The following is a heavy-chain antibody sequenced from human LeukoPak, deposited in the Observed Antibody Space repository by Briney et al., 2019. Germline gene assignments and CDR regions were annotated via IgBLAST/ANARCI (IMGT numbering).Heavy chain of an antibody. V-gene: IGHV3-30*02. D-gene: IGHD3-9*01. CDR3: AKDIVCRSGYYDLLPDY. J-gene: IGHJ4*02. CDR2: IRYDGSNK. CDR1: GFSLSSYG. Sequence: GGSLGLSCEASGFSLSSYGMHWVRQAPGKGLEWVAFIRYDGSNKYYTDSVKGRFTISRDNSKNTVYLQMNSLRAEDTAVYYCAKDIVCRSGYYDLLPDYWGQGTLVTVSS.